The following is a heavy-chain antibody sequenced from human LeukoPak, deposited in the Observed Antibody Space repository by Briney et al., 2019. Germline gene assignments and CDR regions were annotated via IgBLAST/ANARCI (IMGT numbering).Heavy chain of an antibody. CDR1: GFTFSSYG. V-gene: IGHV3-23*01. Sequence: GGSLRLSCAASGFTFSSYGLSWVRQAPGKGLEWVSGISGSGGSTNYADSVKGRFTISRDNSKNTLYVQMNSLRAEDTAVYYCAKETSRIGGSMASFDYWGQGTLVTVSS. CDR3: AKETSRIGGSMASFDY. CDR2: ISGSGGST. D-gene: IGHD1-26*01. J-gene: IGHJ4*02.